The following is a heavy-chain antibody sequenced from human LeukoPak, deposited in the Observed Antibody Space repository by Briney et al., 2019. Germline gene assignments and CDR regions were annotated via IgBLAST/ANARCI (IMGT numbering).Heavy chain of an antibody. D-gene: IGHD2/OR15-2a*01. CDR3: AKVLNIYHYYGMDV. V-gene: IGHV3-23*01. Sequence: GGSLRLSCAASGFTFTSYAMTWVRQAPGKGLEWVSGISGSGGSTDYADSVRGRFTISRDNSKNTLFLQMNSLRAEDTAAYYCAKVLNIYHYYGMDVWGQGTTVTVSS. CDR1: GFTFTSYA. J-gene: IGHJ6*02. CDR2: ISGSGGST.